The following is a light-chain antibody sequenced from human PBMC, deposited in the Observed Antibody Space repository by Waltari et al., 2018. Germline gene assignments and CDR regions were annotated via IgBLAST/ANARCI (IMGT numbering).Light chain of an antibody. Sequence: SHELTQPPSVSVSPGQTARITCSGNALTNQYAYWFQQKPGQAPVLVIYKDNERPSGIPERVSGSSTGTTVTLTISGVQAEDEADYYGQSADSTTSFVLFGGGTNLAVL. J-gene: IGLJ2*01. CDR2: KDN. CDR1: ALTNQY. CDR3: QSADSTTSFVL. V-gene: IGLV3-25*03.